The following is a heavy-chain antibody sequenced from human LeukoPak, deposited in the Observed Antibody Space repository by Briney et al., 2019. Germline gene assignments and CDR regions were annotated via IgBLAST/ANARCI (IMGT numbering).Heavy chain of an antibody. V-gene: IGHV3-21*01. Sequence: PGGSLRLSCAASGFTFSDYSMNWVRQAPGKGLEWVSSISSSTSSIYYADSVKGRFTISRDNAKNSLYLQMNSLRTEDTAVYYCARGGSGNWNAPFDYWGQGTLVTVSS. CDR3: ARGGSGNWNAPFDY. J-gene: IGHJ4*02. D-gene: IGHD1-1*01. CDR1: GFTFSDYS. CDR2: ISSSTSSI.